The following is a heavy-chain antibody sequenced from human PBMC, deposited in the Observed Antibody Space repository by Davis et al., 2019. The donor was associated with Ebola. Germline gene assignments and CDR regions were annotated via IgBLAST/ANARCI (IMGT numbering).Heavy chain of an antibody. J-gene: IGHJ4*02. Sequence: SVKGRFTISRDNAKNSLYLQMNSLRAEDTAVYYCAKVSGGGGSYEFDYWGQGTLVTVSS. CDR3: AKVSGGGGSYEFDY. V-gene: IGHV3-48*01. D-gene: IGHD1-26*01.